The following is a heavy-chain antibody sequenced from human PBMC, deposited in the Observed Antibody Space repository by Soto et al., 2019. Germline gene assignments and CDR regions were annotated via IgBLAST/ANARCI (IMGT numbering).Heavy chain of an antibody. J-gene: IGHJ6*04. CDR3: ARDDVHCSGGICYGVPMDV. D-gene: IGHD2-15*01. Sequence: ETLSLTCTVSGGSFTSYYWSWIRQPPGRGLEWIGYIYYSGGTNFNPSLKSRVSMSVDTSKNQFSLKLSSVTAADTAVYYCARDDVHCSGGICYGVPMDVWGKGTTVTVSS. CDR1: GGSFTSYY. CDR2: IYYSGGT. V-gene: IGHV4-59*08.